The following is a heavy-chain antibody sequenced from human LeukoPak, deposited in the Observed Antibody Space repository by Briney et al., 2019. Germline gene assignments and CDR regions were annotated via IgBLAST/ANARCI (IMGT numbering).Heavy chain of an antibody. Sequence: GTSLRLSCAASGFTFSNYAMHWVRQAPGKGLEWVAVIWYDGSNKYYADSVKGRFTISRDNAKNTLYLQMNALRAEDTAVYYCAIRRGYTYGDDYWGQGTLVTVSS. CDR3: AIRRGYTYGDDY. CDR1: GFTFSNYA. J-gene: IGHJ4*02. D-gene: IGHD5-18*01. V-gene: IGHV3-33*03. CDR2: IWYDGSNK.